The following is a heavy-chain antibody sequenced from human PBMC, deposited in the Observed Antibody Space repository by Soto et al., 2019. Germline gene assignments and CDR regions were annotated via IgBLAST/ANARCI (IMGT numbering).Heavy chain of an antibody. J-gene: IGHJ6*02. CDR1: GFTFSNAW. D-gene: IGHD3-10*01. CDR3: TTDPSWFGELLYYYYYYGMDV. Sequence: NPGGSLRLSCAASGFTFSNAWMSWVRQAPGKGLEWVGRIKSKTDGVTTDYAAPVKGRFTISRDDSKNTLYLQMNSLKTEDTAVYYCTTDPSWFGELLYYYYYYGMDVWGQGTTVTVSS. CDR2: IKSKTDGVTT. V-gene: IGHV3-15*01.